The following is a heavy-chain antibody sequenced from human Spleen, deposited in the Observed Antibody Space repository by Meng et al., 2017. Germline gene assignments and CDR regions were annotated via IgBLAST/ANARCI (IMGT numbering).Heavy chain of an antibody. CDR2: INHSGST. Sequence: GPGLVRPSETLSLTCVVSGGSFSDYYWSWIRQPPGKGLEWIGEINHSGSTNYNPSLESRATISVDTSQNNLSLKLSSVTAADSAVYYCARGPTTMAHDFDYWGQGTLVTVSS. CDR3: ARGPTTMAHDFDY. J-gene: IGHJ4*02. CDR1: GGSFSDYY. V-gene: IGHV4-34*01. D-gene: IGHD4-11*01.